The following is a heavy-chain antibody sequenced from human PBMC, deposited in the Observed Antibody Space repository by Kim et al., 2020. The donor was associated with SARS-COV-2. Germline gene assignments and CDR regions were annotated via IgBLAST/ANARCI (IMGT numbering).Heavy chain of an antibody. J-gene: IGHJ4*02. D-gene: IGHD2-2*01. CDR3: AREIPDTLYFDY. Sequence: ASVKVSCKASGYSFTRHYMHWVRQAPGQGLEWMGMINPSNGDTGYAQTFRNRATVTRDTSTTTVYMELSSLRSEDTAVYFCAREIPDTLYFDYWGQGAQV. CDR1: GYSFTRHY. CDR2: INPSNGDT. V-gene: IGHV1-46*01.